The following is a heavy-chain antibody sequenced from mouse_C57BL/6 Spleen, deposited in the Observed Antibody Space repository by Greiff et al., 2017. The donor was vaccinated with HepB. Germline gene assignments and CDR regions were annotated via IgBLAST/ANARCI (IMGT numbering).Heavy chain of an antibody. D-gene: IGHD1-1*01. V-gene: IGHV1-53*01. CDR1: GYTFTSYW. J-gene: IGHJ3*01. CDR3: ARSSGDLYYYGSSGAWFAY. CDR2: INPSNGGT. Sequence: VQLQQPGTELVKPGASVKLSCKASGYTFTSYWMHWVKQRPGQGLEWIGNINPSNGGTNYNEKFKSKATLTVDKSSSTAYMQLSSLTSEDSAVYYCARSSGDLYYYGSSGAWFAYWGQGTLVTVSA.